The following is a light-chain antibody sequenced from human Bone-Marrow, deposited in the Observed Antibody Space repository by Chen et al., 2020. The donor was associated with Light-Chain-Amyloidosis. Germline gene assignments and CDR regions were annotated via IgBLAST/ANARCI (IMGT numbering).Light chain of an antibody. J-gene: IGKJ4*01. CDR1: QNINNN. CDR2: GAS. CDR3: QQRNNWPLT. Sequence: EIVMTQSPATLSVSPGESATLSCRASQNINNNFAWYQQKPGQAPRLLMHGASTRATGIPARFSGSGSETEFTLTISSLQPEDFAVYYCQQRNNWPLTFGGGTKVEI. V-gene: IGKV3-15*01.